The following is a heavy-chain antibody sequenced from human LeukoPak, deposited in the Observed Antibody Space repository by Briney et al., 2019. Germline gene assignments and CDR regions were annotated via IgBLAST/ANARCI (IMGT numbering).Heavy chain of an antibody. V-gene: IGHV4-39*01. J-gene: IGHJ4*02. CDR1: AGSSVNSNTYY. D-gene: IGHD6-19*01. CDR3: ARLTLRYNSDWSPLPYYFDP. CDR2: IYLCGKT. Sequence: SETLSLTCTVSAGSSVNSNTYYWAWIRQPPGKGLEWIGNIYLCGKTYYSPSPKSRVTVSMDTPKNQFSLRMNSVTATDTAVYYCARLTLRYNSDWSPLPYYFDPWGQGTLVSVSS.